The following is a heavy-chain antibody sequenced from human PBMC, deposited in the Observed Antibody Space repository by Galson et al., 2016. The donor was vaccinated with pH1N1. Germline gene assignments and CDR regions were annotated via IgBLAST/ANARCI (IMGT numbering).Heavy chain of an antibody. D-gene: IGHD3-22*01. V-gene: IGHV2-70*04. CDR1: GFSLNSRGMR. CDR2: IDWDDEK. Sequence: PALVKPTQTLTLTCSFSGFSLNSRGMRVNWIRQPPGKALEWLARIDWDDEKFYNTSLKTRLSISKDTSKNQVVLTMTNMDPVDTATYYCTQKDPSGYYYFDKWGQGTLVIVS. J-gene: IGHJ4*02. CDR3: TQKDPSGYYYFDK.